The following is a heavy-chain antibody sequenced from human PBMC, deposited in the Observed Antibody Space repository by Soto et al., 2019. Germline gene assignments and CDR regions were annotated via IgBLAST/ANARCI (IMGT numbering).Heavy chain of an antibody. J-gene: IGHJ4*02. V-gene: IGHV4-59*01. D-gene: IGHD1-26*01. CDR1: GGSISSYY. CDR2: IYYSGST. CDR3: ASERRRAPYYFDY. Sequence: PSETLSLTCTVSGGSISSYYWSWIRQPPGKGLEWIGYIYYSGSTNYNPSLKSRVTISVDTSKNQFSLKLSPVTAADTAVYYCASERRRAPYYFDYWGQGTLVTVSS.